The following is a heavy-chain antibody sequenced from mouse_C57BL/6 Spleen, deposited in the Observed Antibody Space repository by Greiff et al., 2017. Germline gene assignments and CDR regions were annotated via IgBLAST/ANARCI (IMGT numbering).Heavy chain of an antibody. D-gene: IGHD1-1*01. Sequence: VKLQESGPGLVQPSQSLSITCTVSGFSLTSYGVHWVRQSPGTGLEWLGVIWGGGSTDYNAAFMSRLSITQYNSKSQVFFKMNSLQADDTAIYYCAKKGSYAMDYWGQGTSVTVSS. J-gene: IGHJ4*01. CDR3: AKKGSYAMDY. V-gene: IGHV2-5*01. CDR2: IWGGGST. CDR1: GFSLTSYG.